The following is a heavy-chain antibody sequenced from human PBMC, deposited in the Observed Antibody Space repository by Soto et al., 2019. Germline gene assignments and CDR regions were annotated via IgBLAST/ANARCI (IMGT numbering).Heavy chain of an antibody. J-gene: IGHJ6*02. Sequence: PGESLKISCKGSGYSFTSYWISLVRQMPGKGLEWMGRIDPSDSYTNYSPSFQGHVTISADKSISTAYLQWSSLKASDTAMYYCARHTYGFDPNYGMDVWGQGTTVT. CDR2: IDPSDSYT. D-gene: IGHD3-10*01. V-gene: IGHV5-10-1*01. CDR3: ARHTYGFDPNYGMDV. CDR1: GYSFTSYW.